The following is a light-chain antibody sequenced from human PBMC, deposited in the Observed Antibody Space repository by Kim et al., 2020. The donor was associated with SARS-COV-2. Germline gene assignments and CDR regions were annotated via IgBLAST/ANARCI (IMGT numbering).Light chain of an antibody. CDR3: SSFTGSATLSWV. J-gene: IGLJ3*02. CDR2: DVS. CDR1: SSDIGAYNY. V-gene: IGLV2-14*04. Sequence: SVTISCAGTSSDIGAYNYVSWYQQHPGNAPKLLLYDVSKRPSGVSYRFSGSKSGNAASLTISGLQAEDEADYYCSSFTGSATLSWVFGGGTKLTVL.